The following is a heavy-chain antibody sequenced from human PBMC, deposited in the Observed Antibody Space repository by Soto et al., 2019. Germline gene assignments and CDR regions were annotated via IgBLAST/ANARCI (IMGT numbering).Heavy chain of an antibody. V-gene: IGHV1-69*13. CDR2: IIPIFGTA. D-gene: IGHD2-15*01. CDR1: GGTFSSYA. J-gene: IGHJ6*02. CDR3: ARSQGGSSSLDIYYYYYYGMDV. Sequence: SVKVSCKAPGGTFSSYAISWVRQAPGQGLEWMGGIIPIFGTASYAQKFQGRVTITADESTSTGYMELSSLRPEDTAVYYCARSQGGSSSLDIYYYYYYGMDVWGQGTTVTVSS.